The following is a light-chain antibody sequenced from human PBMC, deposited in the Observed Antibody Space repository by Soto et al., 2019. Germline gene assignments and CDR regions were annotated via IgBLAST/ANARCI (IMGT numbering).Light chain of an antibody. Sequence: QSVLTQPPSASGTPGQRVTISCSGSSSNIGSNYVYWYQQLPGTAPKLLIYRNNQRPSGVPDRFSGSKSGTSASLAISGLRSEDVADYYCAAWDDSLSGPNWVFGGGTKLTVL. V-gene: IGLV1-47*01. CDR1: SSNIGSNY. CDR3: AAWDDSLSGPNWV. J-gene: IGLJ3*02. CDR2: RNN.